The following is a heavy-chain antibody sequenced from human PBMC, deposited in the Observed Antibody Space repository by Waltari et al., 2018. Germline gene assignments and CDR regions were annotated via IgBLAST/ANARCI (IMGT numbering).Heavy chain of an antibody. J-gene: IGHJ3*02. D-gene: IGHD3-3*01. CDR2: INHSGST. Sequence: QVQLQQWGAGLLKPSETLSLTCAVYGGSFSGYYWSWIRQPPGKGLEWIGEINHSGSTNYNPSLKSRFTISVDTSKNQFSLKLSSVTAADTAVYYCARRGARFLEWLNAFDIWGQGTMVTVSS. CDR3: ARRGARFLEWLNAFDI. CDR1: GGSFSGYY. V-gene: IGHV4-34*01.